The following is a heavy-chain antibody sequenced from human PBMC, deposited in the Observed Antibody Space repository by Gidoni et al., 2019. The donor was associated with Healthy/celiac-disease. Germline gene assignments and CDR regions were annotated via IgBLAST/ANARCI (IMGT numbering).Heavy chain of an antibody. V-gene: IGHV3-33*01. CDR1: GFTFSSYG. D-gene: IGHD3-16*02. Sequence: QVQLVESGGGVVQPGRSLRLSCAASGFTFSSYGMHWVRQAPGKGLEWVAVIWYDGSNKYYADSVKGRFTISRDNSKNTLYLQMNSLRAEDTAVYYCARNARVWGSYRYYDAFDIWGQGTMVTVSS. CDR2: IWYDGSNK. CDR3: ARNARVWGSYRYYDAFDI. J-gene: IGHJ3*02.